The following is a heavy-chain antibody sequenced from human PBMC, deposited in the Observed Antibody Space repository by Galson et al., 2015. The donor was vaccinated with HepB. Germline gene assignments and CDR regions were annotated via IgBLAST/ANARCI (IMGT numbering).Heavy chain of an antibody. D-gene: IGHD3-22*01. J-gene: IGHJ4*02. Sequence: SVKVSCKASGYTFTSYGISWVRQAPGQGLEWMGWISAYNGNTNYAQKLQGRVTMTTDTSTSTAYMELRSLRSDDTAVYYCARDLYYDSSGYVDYWGQGTLVTVSS. V-gene: IGHV1-18*04. CDR3: ARDLYYDSSGYVDY. CDR2: ISAYNGNT. CDR1: GYTFTSYG.